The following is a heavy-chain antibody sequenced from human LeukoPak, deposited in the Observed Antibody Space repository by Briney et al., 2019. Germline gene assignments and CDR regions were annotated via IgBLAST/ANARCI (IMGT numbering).Heavy chain of an antibody. J-gene: IGHJ4*02. CDR3: AREVERRIVN. Sequence: SETLSLTCVVSGFSISSGYYRGWIRQPPGKGLECIGNIHPSGTTFFNSSLNSRVTMSIDTSKNQFSLKLTSVTAADTAVYYCAREVERRIVNWGQGILVTVSS. D-gene: IGHD1-1*01. CDR2: IHPSGTT. V-gene: IGHV4-38-2*02. CDR1: GFSISSGYY.